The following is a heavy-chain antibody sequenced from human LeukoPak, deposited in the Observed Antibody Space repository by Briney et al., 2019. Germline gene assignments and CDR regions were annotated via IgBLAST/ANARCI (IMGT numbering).Heavy chain of an antibody. CDR2: IYHSGST. Sequence: SETLSLTCTVSGGSISSGGYYWSWIRQHPGKGLEWIGYIYHSGSTYYNPSLKSRVTISVDTSKNQFSLKLSSVTAADTAVYYCARTTGPDYPGFDPWGQGTLVTVSS. D-gene: IGHD3-16*01. V-gene: IGHV4-31*03. CDR1: GGSISSGGYY. J-gene: IGHJ5*02. CDR3: ARTTGPDYPGFDP.